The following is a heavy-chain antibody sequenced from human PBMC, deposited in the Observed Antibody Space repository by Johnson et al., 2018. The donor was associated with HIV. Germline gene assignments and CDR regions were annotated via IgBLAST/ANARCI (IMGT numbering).Heavy chain of an antibody. CDR1: GFTFNNYD. J-gene: IGHJ3*02. CDR3: ARGPPYYDSSGGYAFDI. V-gene: IGHV3-13*01. Sequence: VQLVESGGGLVQPGESLSLSCAASGFTFNNYDMHWVRRATGKGLEWVSAIGTAGDTYYPDSVKGRFTISRENAKNSLYLQMNSLRAGDTAVYYCARGPPYYDSSGGYAFDIWGQGTVVAVSS. CDR2: IGTAGDT. D-gene: IGHD3-22*01.